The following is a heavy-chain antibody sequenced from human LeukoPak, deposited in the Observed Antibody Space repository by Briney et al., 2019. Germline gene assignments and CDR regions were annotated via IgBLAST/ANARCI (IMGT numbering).Heavy chain of an antibody. V-gene: IGHV3-74*01. J-gene: IGHJ4*02. CDR3: VRHSGSPPYYFDY. Sequence: GGSLRLSCEASGFTFSNYWMHWVRQAPGKGLVWVSRINSDGGTTTYADSVKGRFTISRDNAKNTLYLQMNSLRAEDTAVYYCVRHSGSPPYYFDYWGQGTLVTVSS. CDR2: INSDGGTT. CDR1: GFTFSNYW. D-gene: IGHD1-26*01.